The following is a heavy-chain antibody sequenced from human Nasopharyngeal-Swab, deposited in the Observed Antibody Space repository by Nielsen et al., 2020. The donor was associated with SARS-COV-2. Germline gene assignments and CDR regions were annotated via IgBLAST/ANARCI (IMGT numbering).Heavy chain of an antibody. CDR1: GYSFTSYW. CDR2: IDPSDSYT. J-gene: IGHJ6*02. V-gene: IGHV5-10-1*01. D-gene: IGHD6-13*01. CDR3: ARREYSSSWYGGYGMDV. Sequence: GASLKISCKGSGYSFTSYWISWVRQMPGKGLEWMGRIDPSDSYTNYRPSFQGHVTISADKSISTAYLQWSSLKASDTAMYYCARREYSSSWYGGYGMDVWGQGTTVTVSS.